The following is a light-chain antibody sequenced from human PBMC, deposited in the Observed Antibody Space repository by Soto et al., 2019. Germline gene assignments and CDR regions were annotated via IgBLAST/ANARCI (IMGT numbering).Light chain of an antibody. Sequence: EIVMTQSPATLYVSPGERATLSCRASQSVSSKLAWYQQKPGQAPRLLIYGASTRATGIPARFSGSGSGTAFTLTISSLQPEDFAVYYCQQYNNWPTWTFGQGTQVEIK. V-gene: IGKV3-15*01. CDR1: QSVSSK. CDR3: QQYNNWPTWT. CDR2: GAS. J-gene: IGKJ1*01.